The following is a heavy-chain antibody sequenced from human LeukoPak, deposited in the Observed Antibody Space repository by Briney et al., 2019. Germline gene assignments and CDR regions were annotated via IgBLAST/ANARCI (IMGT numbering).Heavy chain of an antibody. J-gene: IGHJ4*02. CDR2: ISGSGGST. CDR1: GFTVSSNY. Sequence: TGGSLRLSCAASGFTVSSNYMSWVRQAPGKGLEWVSAISGSGGSTYYADSVKGRFTISRDYSKNTLYLQMSSLRAEDTAVYYCATGNQWLAFDSWGQGTLVTVSS. V-gene: IGHV3-23*01. D-gene: IGHD6-19*01. CDR3: ATGNQWLAFDS.